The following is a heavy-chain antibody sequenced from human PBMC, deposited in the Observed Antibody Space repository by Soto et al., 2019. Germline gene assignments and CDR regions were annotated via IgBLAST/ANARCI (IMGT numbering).Heavy chain of an antibody. Sequence: GGSLRLSCAASGFTFSSYSMVWVRQAPEKGLEWVSSIGGSSGHIYYADSVKGRFTISRDNAKNSLYLQMNSLRAEDTAVYYCARAYLRWDNWLDPWGQGTLVTVSS. V-gene: IGHV3-21*01. CDR3: ARAYLRWDNWLDP. D-gene: IGHD4-17*01. J-gene: IGHJ5*02. CDR2: IGGSSGHI. CDR1: GFTFSSYS.